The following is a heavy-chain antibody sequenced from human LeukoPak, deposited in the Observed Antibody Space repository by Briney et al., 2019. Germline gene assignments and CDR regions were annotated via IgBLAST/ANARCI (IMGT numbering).Heavy chain of an antibody. CDR1: GFTFRRYG. CDR3: ARDYYGSGAFDL. V-gene: IGHV3-23*01. Sequence: GGSLRLSCAASGFTFRRYGMSWVRQAAGKGLEWVSAISGSGGSTYYGDSVKGRFTISRDNSKNTLYLQMNSLRVEDTAVYYCARDYYGSGAFDLWGRGTLVTVSS. D-gene: IGHD3-10*01. CDR2: ISGSGGST. J-gene: IGHJ2*01.